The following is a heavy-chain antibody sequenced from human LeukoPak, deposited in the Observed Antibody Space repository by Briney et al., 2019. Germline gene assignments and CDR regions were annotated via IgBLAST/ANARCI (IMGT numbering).Heavy chain of an antibody. J-gene: IGHJ4*02. Sequence: GGSLRLSCAASAFTFSSYAMNWVRQAPGKGLEWVSSISGSGSGTFYADSVKGRFTISRDNSKNTLYVQMNSLRTEDTAVYYCATAPSISGTTGYFDSWGQGTLVTVSS. CDR2: ISGSGSGT. CDR1: AFTFSSYA. D-gene: IGHD1-7*01. CDR3: ATAPSISGTTGYFDS. V-gene: IGHV3-23*01.